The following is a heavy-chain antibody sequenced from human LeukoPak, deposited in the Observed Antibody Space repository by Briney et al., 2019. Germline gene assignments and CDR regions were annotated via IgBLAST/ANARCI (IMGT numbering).Heavy chain of an antibody. CDR3: ARELPSSSWYGPHYYYYGMDV. D-gene: IGHD6-13*01. Sequence: ASVKVSCKASGYTFTGYYMHWVRQAPGQGLEWMGWINPNSGGTNYAQKFQGWVTMTRDTSISTAYMELSRLRSDDTAVYYCARELPSSSWYGPHYYYYGMDVWGQGTTVTVSS. CDR2: INPNSGGT. CDR1: GYTFTGYY. V-gene: IGHV1-2*04. J-gene: IGHJ6*02.